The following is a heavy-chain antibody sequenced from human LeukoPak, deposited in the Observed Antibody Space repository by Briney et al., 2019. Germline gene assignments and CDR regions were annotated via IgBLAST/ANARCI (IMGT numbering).Heavy chain of an antibody. CDR2: ISYDGSNK. CDR3: AKTDHRGNYVGHVFDV. D-gene: IGHD1-26*01. Sequence: GGSLRLSCAASGFTFSSYAMHWVRQAPGKGLEWVADISYDGSNKYYADSVKGRFTISRDNSKNTLYLQMNSLRAEDTAVYYCAKTDHRGNYVGHVFDVWGQGTMVTVSS. J-gene: IGHJ3*01. V-gene: IGHV3-30-3*02. CDR1: GFTFSSYA.